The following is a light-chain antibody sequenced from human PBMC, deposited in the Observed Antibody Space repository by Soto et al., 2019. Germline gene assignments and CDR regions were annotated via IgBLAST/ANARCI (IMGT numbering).Light chain of an antibody. J-gene: IGLJ2*01. V-gene: IGLV2-11*01. CDR3: CSYAGSYTFDVV. Sequence: QSALTQPASVSGSPGQSITISCTGTSSDVGGYKYVSWYQQHPGKAPKLMIYDVSKRPSGVPDRFSGSKSGNTASLTISGLQAEDEADYYCCSYAGSYTFDVVFGGGTKVTVL. CDR1: SSDVGGYKY. CDR2: DVS.